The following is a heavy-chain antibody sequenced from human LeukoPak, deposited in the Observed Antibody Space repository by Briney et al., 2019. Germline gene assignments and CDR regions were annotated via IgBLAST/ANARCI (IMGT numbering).Heavy chain of an antibody. V-gene: IGHV3-53*01. Sequence: GGSLRLSCAASGFTFSSYAMSWVRQAPGKGLEWASVIYSGGSTYYADSVKGRFTISRDNSKNTLYLQMNSLRAEDTAVYYCARGGRQHDAFDIWGQGTMVTVSS. CDR2: IYSGGST. J-gene: IGHJ3*02. CDR1: GFTFSSYA. CDR3: ARGGRQHDAFDI. D-gene: IGHD3-10*01.